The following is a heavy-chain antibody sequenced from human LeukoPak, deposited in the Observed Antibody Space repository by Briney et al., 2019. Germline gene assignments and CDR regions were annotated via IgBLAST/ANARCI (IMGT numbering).Heavy chain of an antibody. CDR3: ARATGYYGDAFDI. CDR1: GGSISSYY. Sequence: SETLSLTCTVSGGSISSYYWSWIRQPPGKGLEWIGYICYSGSTNYNPSLKGRVTISVDTSKNQFSLKLSSVTAADTAVYYCARATGYYGDAFDIWGQGTMVTVSS. J-gene: IGHJ3*02. V-gene: IGHV4-59*01. CDR2: ICYSGST. D-gene: IGHD3-9*01.